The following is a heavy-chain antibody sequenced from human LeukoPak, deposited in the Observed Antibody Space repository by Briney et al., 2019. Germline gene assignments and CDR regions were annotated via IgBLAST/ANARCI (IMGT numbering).Heavy chain of an antibody. CDR2: IYYRGMT. CDR1: GGSINNYY. V-gene: IGHV4-59*01. D-gene: IGHD6-13*01. J-gene: IGHJ4*02. Sequence: SETLSLTCTVSGGSINNYYWSWIRQPPGKEMEWIAYIYYRGMTKYNPSLESRVTISVDTSKNQFSLKLDSVTAADTAVYYCARGGSSWAVVFDYWGRGTLVTVSS. CDR3: ARGGSSWAVVFDY.